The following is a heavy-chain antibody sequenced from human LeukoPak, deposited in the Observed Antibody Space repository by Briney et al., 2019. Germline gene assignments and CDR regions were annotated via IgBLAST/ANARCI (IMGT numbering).Heavy chain of an antibody. Sequence: GGSLRLSCAASGFTLSSYEMNWVRQAPGRGLEWVSYISDSGRTIYYADSVKGRFTISRDSAKNSLYLQMNSLRAEDTAVYYCVRETVTGNYPDYWGQGTLVTVSS. J-gene: IGHJ4*02. CDR3: VRETVTGNYPDY. D-gene: IGHD1-7*01. V-gene: IGHV3-48*03. CDR1: GFTLSSYE. CDR2: ISDSGRTI.